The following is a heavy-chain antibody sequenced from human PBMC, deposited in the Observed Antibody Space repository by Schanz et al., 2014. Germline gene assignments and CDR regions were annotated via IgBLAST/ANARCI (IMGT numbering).Heavy chain of an antibody. D-gene: IGHD3-3*01. V-gene: IGHV3-48*01. J-gene: IGHJ4*02. Sequence: EVHLVESGGGLVQPGGSLRLSCAASGFTFSDYWMSWVRQAPGKGLEWVSYVSRSTPDIYYADSVKGRFTMSRDNAKNSVFLQMNSLRAEDTAVYYCVRDSFFAFDYWGQGTLVTVSS. CDR1: GFTFSDYW. CDR2: VSRSTPDI. CDR3: VRDSFFAFDY.